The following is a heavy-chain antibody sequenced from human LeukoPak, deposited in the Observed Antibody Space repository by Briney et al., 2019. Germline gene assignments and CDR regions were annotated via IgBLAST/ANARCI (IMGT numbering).Heavy chain of an antibody. V-gene: IGHV1-18*01. CDR1: GYTFTSYG. Sequence: ASVKVSCKASGYTFTSYGISWVRQAPGQGLEWMGWISAYNGNTNYAQKLQGRVTMTTDTSTSTAYMELRSLRSDDTAVYYCARDSETTVITYYYYYYMDVWGKGTTVTVSS. CDR3: ARDSETTVITYYYYYYMDV. D-gene: IGHD4-11*01. CDR2: ISAYNGNT. J-gene: IGHJ6*03.